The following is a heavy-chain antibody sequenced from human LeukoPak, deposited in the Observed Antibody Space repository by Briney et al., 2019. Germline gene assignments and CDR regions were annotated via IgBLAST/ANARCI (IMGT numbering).Heavy chain of an antibody. CDR2: IYHSGST. CDR3: ARHTGRRNNDAFDI. Sequence: PSQTLSLTCTVSGGSISSGGYYWSWIRQPPGKGLEWIGYIYHSGSTNYNPSLRSRVTTSIDTSKNQFSLNLSSVTAADTAVYYCARHTGRRNNDAFDIWGQGTMITVSS. V-gene: IGHV4-61*08. D-gene: IGHD2/OR15-2a*01. J-gene: IGHJ3*02. CDR1: GGSISSGGYY.